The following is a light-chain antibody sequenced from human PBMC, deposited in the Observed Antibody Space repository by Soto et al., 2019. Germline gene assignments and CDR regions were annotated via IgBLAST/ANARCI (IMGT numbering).Light chain of an antibody. CDR3: QQYGSPPFT. Sequence: ENVLTQSPGTLSLSPGERATLSCRASQSVSNNYLAWYQQKPGQVPSLLIYGASSRATGIPDRFSGSGSGKDFTLTISRLEPEDFAVYYCQQYGSPPFTFGPGTKVDIK. J-gene: IGKJ3*01. CDR2: GAS. V-gene: IGKV3-20*01. CDR1: QSVSNNY.